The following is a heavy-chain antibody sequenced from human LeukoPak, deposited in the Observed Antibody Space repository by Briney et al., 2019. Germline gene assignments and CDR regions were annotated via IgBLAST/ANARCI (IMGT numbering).Heavy chain of an antibody. D-gene: IGHD3-22*01. CDR1: GFTFSSYS. CDR2: ISSSSSYI. V-gene: IGHV3-21*01. CDR3: ARTITMIVVVSDAFDI. Sequence: TGGSLRLXCAASGFTFSSYSMNWVRQAPGKGLEWVSSISSSSSYIYYADSVKGRFTISRDNAKNSLYLQMNSLRAEDTAVYYCARTITMIVVVSDAFDIWGQGTMVTVSS. J-gene: IGHJ3*02.